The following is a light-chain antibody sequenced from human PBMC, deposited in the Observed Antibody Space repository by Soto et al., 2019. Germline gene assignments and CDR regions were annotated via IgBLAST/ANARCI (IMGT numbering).Light chain of an antibody. CDR1: QSVSSSY. V-gene: IGKV3-20*01. J-gene: IGKJ2*01. CDR2: GAS. Sequence: EIVLTQSPGTLSLSPGERATLSCRASQSVSSSYLAWYQQKPGRAPRLLIYGASSRATGIPDRFSGSGSGPDFSLTISRREPEDFAVYYCQQYGSSSYTFGQGTKLEIK. CDR3: QQYGSSSYT.